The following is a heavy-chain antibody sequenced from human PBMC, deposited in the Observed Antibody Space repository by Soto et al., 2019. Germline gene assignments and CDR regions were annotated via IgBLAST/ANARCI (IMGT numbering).Heavy chain of an antibody. CDR3: ARALGYCPTGVCRFDS. D-gene: IGHD2-8*01. V-gene: IGHV4-31*03. CDR1: GDSIMNHGYY. Sequence: PSETLSLTCTVSGDSIMNHGYYWSWIRQHPGKGLEWIGNIYYSGSTYYNPPLKSRVTISVDTSRNQFSLNLTSVTAADTAVYFCARALGYCPTGVCRFDSWGQGTLVTVSS. CDR2: IYYSGST. J-gene: IGHJ4*02.